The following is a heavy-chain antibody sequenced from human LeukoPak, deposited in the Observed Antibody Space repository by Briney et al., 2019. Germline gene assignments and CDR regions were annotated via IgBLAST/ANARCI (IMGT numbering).Heavy chain of an antibody. Sequence: GGSLRLSCAASGFTVSSNYMSWVRQAPGKGLEWVSVIYSGGSTYYADSVKGRFTISKDNSKNTLYLQMNSLRAEDTAVYYCARSSVGATSAFDIWGQGTMVTVSS. V-gene: IGHV3-53*01. D-gene: IGHD1-26*01. CDR2: IYSGGST. CDR1: GFTVSSNY. J-gene: IGHJ3*02. CDR3: ARSSVGATSAFDI.